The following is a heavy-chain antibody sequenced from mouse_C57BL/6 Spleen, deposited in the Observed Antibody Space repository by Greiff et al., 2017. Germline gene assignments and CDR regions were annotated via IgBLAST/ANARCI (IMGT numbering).Heavy chain of an antibody. V-gene: IGHV1-82*01. CDR1: GYAFSSSW. Sequence: VKLMESGPELVKPGASVKISCKASGYAFSSSWMNWVKQRPGKGLEWIGRIYPGDGDTNYNGKFKGKATLTADKSSSTAYMQLSSLTSEDSAVYFCARTGYSNYDAMDYWGQGTSVTVSS. CDR2: IYPGDGDT. CDR3: ARTGYSNYDAMDY. J-gene: IGHJ4*01. D-gene: IGHD2-5*01.